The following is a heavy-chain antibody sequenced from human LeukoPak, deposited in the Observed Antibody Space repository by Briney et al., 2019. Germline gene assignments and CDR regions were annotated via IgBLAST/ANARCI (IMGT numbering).Heavy chain of an antibody. Sequence: PSETLSLTCAVYGGSFSGYYWSWIRQPPGKGLEWIGEINHSGSTNYNPSLKSRVTISVDTSKNQFSLKLSSVTAADTAVYYCARSMDVWGKGTTVTISS. CDR1: GGSFSGYY. J-gene: IGHJ6*03. CDR2: INHSGST. V-gene: IGHV4-34*01. CDR3: ARSMDV.